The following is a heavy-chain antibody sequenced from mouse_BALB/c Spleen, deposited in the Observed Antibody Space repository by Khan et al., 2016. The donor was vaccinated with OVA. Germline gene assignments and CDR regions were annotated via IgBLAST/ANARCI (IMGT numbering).Heavy chain of an antibody. Sequence: EVQLQESGPDLVKPSQSLSLTCTVTGYSITGGYSWHWIRQFPGNKLEWMGYIHYSGSTNYNPSLKSRISITRDTSKNQFFLQLNSVTTEDTATDYCARSGTTVVAYWYFDVWGAGTTVTVSS. CDR1: GYSITGGYS. D-gene: IGHD1-1*01. CDR2: IHYSGST. J-gene: IGHJ1*01. V-gene: IGHV3-1*02. CDR3: ARSGTTVVAYWYFDV.